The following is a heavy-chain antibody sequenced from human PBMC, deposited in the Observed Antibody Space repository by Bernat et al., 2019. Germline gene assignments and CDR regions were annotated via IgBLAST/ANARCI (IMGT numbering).Heavy chain of an antibody. D-gene: IGHD3-16*01. CDR1: GFTFRDHY. J-gene: IGHJ4*02. Sequence: VQLVESGGGLVQPGGSLRLSCEASGFTFRDHYMDWVRQAPGKGLEWGGRIRTKANSYSTEYAASVKVRVTISRDYSKNSLYLQMNSLKTEDTAVYYCGRVDLLASGGIDYWGQGTLVTVSS. V-gene: IGHV3-72*01. CDR3: GRVDLLASGGIDY. CDR2: IRTKANSYST.